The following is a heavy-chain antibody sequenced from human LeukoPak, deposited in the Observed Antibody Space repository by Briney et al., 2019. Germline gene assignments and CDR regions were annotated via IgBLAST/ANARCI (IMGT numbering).Heavy chain of an antibody. D-gene: IGHD3-3*01. J-gene: IGHJ5*01. V-gene: IGHV1-2*02. CDR2: INIYSGDT. Sequence: GASVKVSCKASGYALNAYHLHWVRQVPGQGPEWLGGINIYSGDTKYSQKCEGRVSMTRDTSVTTAYMDLYSLTSDDTARYFSPADPLRQRCLQLTKPDNWFDSWGQGTLVTVSS. CDR3: PADPLRQRCLQLTKPDNWFDS. CDR1: GYALNAYH.